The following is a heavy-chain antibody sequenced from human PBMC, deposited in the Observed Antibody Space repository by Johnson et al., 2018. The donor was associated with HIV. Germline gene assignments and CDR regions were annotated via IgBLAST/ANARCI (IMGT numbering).Heavy chain of an antibody. Sequence: VQLVESGGGLVQPGRSLRLSCAASGFTFSSYWMSWVRQAPGKGLEWVANIKQDGSEMYYVDSVKGRFTISRDNAKNSLYLQMNSLRAEDTAVYYCAREQLVLGSFRSDAFDIWGQGTMVTVSS. CDR3: AREQLVLGSFRSDAFDI. D-gene: IGHD6-13*01. CDR2: IKQDGSEM. CDR1: GFTFSSYW. J-gene: IGHJ3*02. V-gene: IGHV3-7*01.